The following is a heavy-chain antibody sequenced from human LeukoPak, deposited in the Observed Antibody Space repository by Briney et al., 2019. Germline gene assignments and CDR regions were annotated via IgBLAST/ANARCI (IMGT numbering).Heavy chain of an antibody. D-gene: IGHD6-13*01. CDR3: AKPRARLVQHQLFFDY. CDR1: GFTFSSYA. V-gene: IGHV3-23*01. Sequence: VGSLRLSCAASGFTFSSYAMSWVRQAPGKGLEWVSAISGSGGSTYYADSVKGRFTISRDNSKNTLYLQMNSLRAEDTAVYYCAKPRARLVQHQLFFDYWGQGTLVTVSS. J-gene: IGHJ4*02. CDR2: ISGSGGST.